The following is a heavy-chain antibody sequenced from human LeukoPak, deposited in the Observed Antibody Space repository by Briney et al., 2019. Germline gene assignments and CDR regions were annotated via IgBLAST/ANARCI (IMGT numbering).Heavy chain of an antibody. CDR3: ARGRGTAARYDY. CDR1: GGSFSGYY. CDR2: INHSGST. D-gene: IGHD6-6*01. J-gene: IGHJ4*02. V-gene: IGHV4-34*01. Sequence: SETLSLTCAVYGGSFSGYYWSWIRQPPGKGLEWIGEINHSGSTNYNPSLKSRVTISVNTSKNQFSLKLSSVTAADTAVYYCARGRGTAARYDYWGQGTLVTVSS.